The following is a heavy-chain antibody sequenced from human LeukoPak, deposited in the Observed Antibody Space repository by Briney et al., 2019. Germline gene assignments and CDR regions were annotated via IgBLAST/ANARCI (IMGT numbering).Heavy chain of an antibody. V-gene: IGHV3-33*05. Sequence: GALRLPCAAAGFFFNQYGLPWVRPAPGKGLGWVAVFKNDESTENFADSVKGRFTISRENSKNTVFLQMNSRRVEDTAVYYCARELSQIVWGGLDYGGQGTLVSVSS. CDR1: GFFFNQYG. CDR3: ARELSQIVWGGLDY. D-gene: IGHD2-21*01. J-gene: IGHJ4*02. CDR2: FKNDESTE.